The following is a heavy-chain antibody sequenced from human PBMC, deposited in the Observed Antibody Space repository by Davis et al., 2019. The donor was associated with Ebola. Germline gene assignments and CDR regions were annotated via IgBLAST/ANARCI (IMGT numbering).Heavy chain of an antibody. CDR2: ISYDERNK. CDR3: ARDDYGIKYHFDY. V-gene: IGHV3-30*03. CDR1: GFTFSSYS. Sequence: GESLKISCAASGFTFSSYSMNWVRQAPGKGLEWVAVISYDERNKYYADSVKGRFTISRDNSKNTLYVQMNSLRAEDTAVYYCARDDYGIKYHFDYWGQGTLVTVSS. J-gene: IGHJ4*02. D-gene: IGHD4-17*01.